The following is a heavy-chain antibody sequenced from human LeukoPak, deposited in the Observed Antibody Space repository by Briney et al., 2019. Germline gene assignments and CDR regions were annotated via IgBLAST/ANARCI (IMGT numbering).Heavy chain of an antibody. CDR2: ISGSGGGT. V-gene: IGHV3-23*01. CDR3: ARDLGITY. Sequence: GGSLRLSCAASGFTFSSYAMSWVRQAPEKGLEWVATISGSGGGTYYADSVKGRFTISRDNSKNTLYLQMNSLRAEDTAVYYCARDLGITYWGQGTLVTVSS. CDR1: GFTFSSYA. D-gene: IGHD7-27*01. J-gene: IGHJ4*02.